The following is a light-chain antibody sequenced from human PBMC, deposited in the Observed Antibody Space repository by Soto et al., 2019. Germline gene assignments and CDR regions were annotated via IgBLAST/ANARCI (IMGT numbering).Light chain of an antibody. V-gene: IGKV3D-15*01. Sequence: EVMMTQSPATLSVSPGERATLSCRASQSVKSSLAWYQQKPGQAPRLLIYGASTRATGIPARFSGSGSGTEFTLTISSLQSEDSAVYYCQHYNHWLWTFGQRSKV. CDR2: GAS. J-gene: IGKJ1*01. CDR1: QSVKSS. CDR3: QHYNHWLWT.